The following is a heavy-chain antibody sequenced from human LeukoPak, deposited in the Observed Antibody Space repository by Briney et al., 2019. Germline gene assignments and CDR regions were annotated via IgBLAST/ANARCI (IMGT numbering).Heavy chain of an antibody. CDR3: ARISSSWYYFDY. J-gene: IGHJ4*02. D-gene: IGHD6-13*01. CDR1: GYTFTSYA. V-gene: IGHV1-3*01. CDR2: INAGNGNT. Sequence: ASVKVSCKASGYTFTSYAMHWVRQAPGQSLEWMGWINAGNGNTKYSQKFQGRVTITRDTSASTAYMELSSLRSEDTAVYYCARISSSWYYFDYWGQGTLVTVSS.